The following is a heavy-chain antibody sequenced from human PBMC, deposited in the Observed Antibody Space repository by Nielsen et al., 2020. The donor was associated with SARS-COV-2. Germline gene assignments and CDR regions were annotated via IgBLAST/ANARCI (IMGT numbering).Heavy chain of an antibody. Sequence: GESLKISCAASGFTFSSYAMHWVHQAPGKGLEWVAVISYDGSNKYYADSVKGRFTISRDNSKNTLYLQMNSLRAEDTAVYYCARVYSSSWLRYYYYGMDVWGQGTTVTVSS. CDR2: ISYDGSNK. CDR3: ARVYSSSWLRYYYYGMDV. J-gene: IGHJ6*02. CDR1: GFTFSSYA. D-gene: IGHD6-13*01. V-gene: IGHV3-30*04.